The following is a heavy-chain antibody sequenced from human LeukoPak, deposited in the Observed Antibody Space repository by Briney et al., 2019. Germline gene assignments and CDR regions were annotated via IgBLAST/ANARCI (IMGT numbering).Heavy chain of an antibody. V-gene: IGHV4-30-2*01. J-gene: IGHJ6*03. CDR2: IYHSGST. CDR1: GGSISSGGYY. D-gene: IGHD6-13*01. CDR3: ARGRGEYSSSGYYYYYMDV. Sequence: PSETLSLTYTVSGGSISSGGYYWRWIRQPPGKGLEWIGYIYHSGSTYYNPSLKSRVTISVDRSKNQFSLKLSSVTATDTAVYYCARGRGEYSSSGYYYYYMDVWGKGTTVTVSS.